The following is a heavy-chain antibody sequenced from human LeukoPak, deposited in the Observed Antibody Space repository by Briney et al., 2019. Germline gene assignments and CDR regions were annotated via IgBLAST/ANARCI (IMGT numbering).Heavy chain of an antibody. CDR3: ARCPVPAAMRVEYYYYGMDV. Sequence: GGSLRLSCAASGFTFSSYEMNWVRQAPGKGLEWVSYISSSGSTIYYADSVKGRFTISRDNAKNSLYLQMNSLRAEDTAVYYCARCPVPAAMRVEYYYYGMDVWGQGTTVTVSS. CDR2: ISSSGSTI. CDR1: GFTFSSYE. J-gene: IGHJ6*02. D-gene: IGHD2-2*01. V-gene: IGHV3-48*03.